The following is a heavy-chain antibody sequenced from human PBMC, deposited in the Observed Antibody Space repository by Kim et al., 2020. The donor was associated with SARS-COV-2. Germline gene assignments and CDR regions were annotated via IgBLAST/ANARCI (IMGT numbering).Heavy chain of an antibody. CDR3: ARDVRATVIDY. J-gene: IGHJ4*02. CDR2: TYYRSQWYY. V-gene: IGHV6-1*01. Sequence: SQTLSLTCAISGDRVSSNSVAWNWIRQSPSRGLEWLGRTYYRSQWYYAYAVSVKSRITMTPDTSKNQFSLQLSSVTPEDTAVYYCARDVRATVIDYWGQGTLVTVSS. D-gene: IGHD4-17*01. CDR1: GDRVSSNSVA.